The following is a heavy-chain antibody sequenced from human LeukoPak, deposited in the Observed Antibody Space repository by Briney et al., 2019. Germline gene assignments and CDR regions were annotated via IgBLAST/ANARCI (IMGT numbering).Heavy chain of an antibody. CDR1: GFTFSSHS. D-gene: IGHD7-27*01. V-gene: IGHV3-48*02. J-gene: IGHJ3*01. CDR3: AREDDDWGPNTLDV. CDR2: IDSGSGNI. Sequence: GGSLRLSCAASGFTFSSHSMNWVRQAPGKGLEWLLYIDSGSGNIYYRDSVKGRFTISRDNAQDSLYLQMDSLRDEDTAVYYCAREDDDWGPNTLDVWGQGTVVTVSS.